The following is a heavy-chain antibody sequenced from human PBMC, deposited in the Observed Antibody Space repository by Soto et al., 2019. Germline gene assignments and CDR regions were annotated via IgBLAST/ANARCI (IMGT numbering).Heavy chain of an antibody. CDR3: AKDSLGYCSSTSCSEDYYYYYYMDV. CDR2: ISWNSGSI. CDR1: GFTFDDYA. V-gene: IGHV3-9*01. D-gene: IGHD2-2*01. J-gene: IGHJ6*03. Sequence: GGSLRLSCAASGFTFDDYAMHWVRQAPGKGLEWVSGISWNSGSIGYADSVKGRFTISRDNAKNSLYLQMNSLRAEDTALYYCAKDSLGYCSSTSCSEDYYYYYYMDVWGKGTTVTVSS.